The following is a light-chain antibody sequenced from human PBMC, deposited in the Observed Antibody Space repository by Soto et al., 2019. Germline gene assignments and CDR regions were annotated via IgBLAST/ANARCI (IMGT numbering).Light chain of an antibody. V-gene: IGKV3-20*01. J-gene: IGKJ1*01. CDR3: QQYGSSPRT. CDR1: QSVSSSY. CDR2: DAS. Sequence: EIVLTQSPGTLSLSPGERATLSCRASQSVSSSYLAWYQQKPGQAPRLLIYDASSRATGIPDRFSGSGSGTDFTLTLSRLEPEDFAVYSCQQYGSSPRTFGQGTKVEIK.